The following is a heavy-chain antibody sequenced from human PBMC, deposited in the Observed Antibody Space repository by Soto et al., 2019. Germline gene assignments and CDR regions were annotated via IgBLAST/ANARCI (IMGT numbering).Heavy chain of an antibody. Sequence: EVQLLESGGGLVQPGGSLRLSCAASGFTFSNYAMTWVRQAPGKGLEWVTTISGSGGSTYYAASVKGRFTISRDNSKNTLYLEMNSLRGEDTAVYYCAKDQGSSWYEIDYWGQGTLVTVSS. CDR2: ISGSGGST. D-gene: IGHD6-13*01. V-gene: IGHV3-23*01. CDR3: AKDQGSSWYEIDY. CDR1: GFTFSNYA. J-gene: IGHJ4*02.